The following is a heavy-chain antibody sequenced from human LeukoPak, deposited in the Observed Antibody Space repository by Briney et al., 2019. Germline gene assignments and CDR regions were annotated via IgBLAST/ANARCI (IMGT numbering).Heavy chain of an antibody. D-gene: IGHD3-9*01. J-gene: IGHJ4*02. V-gene: IGHV3-74*01. CDR2: INSDGRST. CDR3: VRGADTGYSSDS. CDR1: GFTFRSYG. Sequence: GGSLRLSCAASGFTFRSYGMSRVRQAPGKGLVWVSRINSDGRSTNYADSVKGRFSISRDNAENTLYLQMNSLRVEDTAVYYCVRGADTGYSSDSWGQGTLVTVSS.